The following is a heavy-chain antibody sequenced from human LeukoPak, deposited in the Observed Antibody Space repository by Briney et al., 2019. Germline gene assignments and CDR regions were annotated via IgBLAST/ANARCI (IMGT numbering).Heavy chain of an antibody. J-gene: IGHJ4*02. CDR2: IKPDGSEE. CDR3: VRDRGRASTDY. D-gene: IGHD1-26*01. V-gene: IGHV3-7*01. Sequence: GGSLRLSCAASGLTLGGYWMSWVRQAPGKGLEWVANIKPDGSEENYVDSVKGRFTISRDNAKNSLSLQMNSLRADDTAVYYCVRDRGRASTDYWGQGTPVTVSS. CDR1: GLTLGGYW.